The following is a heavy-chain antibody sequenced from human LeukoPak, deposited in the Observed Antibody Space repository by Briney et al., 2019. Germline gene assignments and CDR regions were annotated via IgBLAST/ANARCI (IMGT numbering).Heavy chain of an antibody. Sequence: SETLSLTCTVSGGSISSYYWSWIRQPPGKGLEWIGYIYYSGSTNYNPSLKSRVTISVDTSKNQFSLKLSSVTAADTAVYYCARGPEDTGWFDPWGQGTLVTVSS. CDR2: IYYSGST. CDR1: GGSISSYY. J-gene: IGHJ5*02. CDR3: ARGPEDTGWFDP. V-gene: IGHV4-59*01.